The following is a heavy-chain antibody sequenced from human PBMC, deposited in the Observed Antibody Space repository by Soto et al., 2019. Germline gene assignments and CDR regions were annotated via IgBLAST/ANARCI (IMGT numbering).Heavy chain of an antibody. Sequence: SETLSLACTVSGGSISSGDYYWSWIRQPPGKGLEWIGYIYYSGSTYYNPSLKSRVTISVDTSKNQFSLKLSSVTAADTAVYYCARDRFICTNGVCYSNWFDPWGQGTLVSVSS. D-gene: IGHD2-8*01. CDR2: IYYSGST. V-gene: IGHV4-30-4*01. J-gene: IGHJ5*02. CDR3: ARDRFICTNGVCYSNWFDP. CDR1: GGSISSGDYY.